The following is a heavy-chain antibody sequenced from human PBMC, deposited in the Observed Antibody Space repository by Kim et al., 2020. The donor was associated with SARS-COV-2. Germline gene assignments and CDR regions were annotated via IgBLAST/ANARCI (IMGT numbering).Heavy chain of an antibody. CDR1: GGSISSGGYY. D-gene: IGHD6-13*01. J-gene: IGHJ4*02. CDR2: IYYSGST. CDR3: AREGQLVHYFDY. V-gene: IGHV4-31*03. Sequence: SETLSLTCTVSGGSISSGGYYWSWIRQHPGKGLEWIGYIYYSGSTYYNPSLKSRVTISVDTSKNQFSLKLSSVTAADTAVYYCAREGQLVHYFDYWGQGTLVTVSS.